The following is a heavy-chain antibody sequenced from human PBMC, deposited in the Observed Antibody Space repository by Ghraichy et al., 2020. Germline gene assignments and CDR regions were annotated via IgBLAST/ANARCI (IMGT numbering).Heavy chain of an antibody. CDR2: VYHSGST. V-gene: IGHV4-30-2*01. CDR1: GGSVTSDPYS. J-gene: IGHJ6*02. Sequence: SETLSLTCTVSGGSVTSDPYSWTWVRQPSGKGLEWIGYVYHSGSTFSNPSLKSRVAISVDRSENQFSLKLSSMTAADTAVYYCAVLASNGVDVWSQRTKVTVSS. CDR3: AVLASNGVDV.